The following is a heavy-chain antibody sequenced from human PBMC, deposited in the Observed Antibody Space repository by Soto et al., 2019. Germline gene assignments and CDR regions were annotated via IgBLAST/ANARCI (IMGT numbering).Heavy chain of an antibody. CDR3: AKDRWLRPSGGMDV. CDR1: GFTFSSYA. J-gene: IGHJ6*02. Sequence: EVQLLESGGGLVQPGGSLRLSCAASGFTFSSYAMSWVRQAPGKGLEWVSVISGSGGSTYYADSVKGRFTISRDNSKNTLYLQMNSLRDEDTAVYYCAKDRWLRPSGGMDVWGQGTTVTVSS. D-gene: IGHD3-10*01. V-gene: IGHV3-23*01. CDR2: ISGSGGST.